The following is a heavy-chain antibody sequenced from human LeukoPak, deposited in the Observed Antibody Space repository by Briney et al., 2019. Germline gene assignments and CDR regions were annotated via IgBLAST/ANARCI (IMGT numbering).Heavy chain of an antibody. Sequence: GRSLRLPCAASGFTFSSYGMHWVRQAPGKGLEWVAVIWYDGSNKYYADSVKGRFTISRDNSKNTLYLQMNSLRAEDTAVYYCARAPYCSSTSCYSFDYWGQGTLVTVSS. V-gene: IGHV3-33*01. CDR2: IWYDGSNK. CDR3: ARAPYCSSTSCYSFDY. D-gene: IGHD2-2*01. J-gene: IGHJ4*02. CDR1: GFTFSSYG.